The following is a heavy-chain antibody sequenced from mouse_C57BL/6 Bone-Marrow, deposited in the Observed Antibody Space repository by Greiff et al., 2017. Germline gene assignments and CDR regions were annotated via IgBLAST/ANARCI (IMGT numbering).Heavy chain of an antibody. V-gene: IGHV5-16*01. D-gene: IGHD1-1*01. CDR1: GFTFSDYY. CDR3: ARDGDYGSSFWYFDV. Sequence: EVKLMESEGGLVQPGSSMKLSCTASGFTFSDYYMAWVRQVPEKGLEWVANINYDGSSTYYLDSLKSRFIISRDNAKNILYLQMSSLKSEDTATYYCARDGDYGSSFWYFDVWGTGTTVTVSS. CDR2: INYDGSST. J-gene: IGHJ1*03.